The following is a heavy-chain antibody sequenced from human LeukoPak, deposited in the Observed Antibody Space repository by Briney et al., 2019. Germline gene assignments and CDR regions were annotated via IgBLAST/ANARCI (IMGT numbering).Heavy chain of an antibody. Sequence: ASVKVSCKVSGYTLTELSMHRVRQAPGKGLEWMGGFDPEDGETIYAQKFQGRVTMTEDTSTDTAYMELSSLRSEDTAVYYCATDGSSGYYQNWFDPWGQGTLVTVSS. J-gene: IGHJ5*02. D-gene: IGHD3-22*01. V-gene: IGHV1-24*01. CDR1: GYTLTELS. CDR3: ATDGSSGYYQNWFDP. CDR2: FDPEDGET.